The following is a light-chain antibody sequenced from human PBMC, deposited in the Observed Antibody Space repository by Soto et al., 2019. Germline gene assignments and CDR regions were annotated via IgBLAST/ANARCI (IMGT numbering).Light chain of an antibody. CDR2: DAS. Sequence: EIVLTQSPATLSLSPGERATLSCRASQSVSSYLAWYQQKPGQAPRLLIYDASNRATGIPARFSGSGSGTDFTLKISSLEHEDFAVYYCKQRSNWPPYTFGQGTKLEIK. CDR1: QSVSSY. V-gene: IGKV3-11*01. J-gene: IGKJ2*01. CDR3: KQRSNWPPYT.